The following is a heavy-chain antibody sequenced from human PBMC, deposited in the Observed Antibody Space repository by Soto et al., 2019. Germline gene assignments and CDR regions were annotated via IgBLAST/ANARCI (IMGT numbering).Heavy chain of an antibody. CDR2: ISGSGDGR. D-gene: IGHD2-15*01. Sequence: GGSLRLSCDTSGFTFSNYVMTWVRQAPGRGLEWVSSISGSGDGRSYADSVKGRFTISRDNSKNTLYLQMNSLRAEDTAVYYCARVRDCSGGSCYTPFAPQDYWGQGTLVTVSS. CDR1: GFTFSNYV. CDR3: ARVRDCSGGSCYTPFAPQDY. J-gene: IGHJ4*02. V-gene: IGHV3-23*01.